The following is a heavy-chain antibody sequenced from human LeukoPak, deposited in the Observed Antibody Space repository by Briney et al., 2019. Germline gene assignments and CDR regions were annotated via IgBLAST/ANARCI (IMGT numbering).Heavy chain of an antibody. D-gene: IGHD6-13*01. CDR1: GFAFSSYW. J-gene: IGHJ4*02. CDR2: IKQDGSEK. V-gene: IGHV3-7*01. Sequence: GGSLRLSCAASGFAFSSYWMSWVRQAPGKGLEWVANIKQDGSEKYYVDSVKGRFTISRDNAKNSLYLQMNSLRAEDTAVYYCARDLDSSSWDYWGQGTLVTVSS. CDR3: ARDLDSSSWDY.